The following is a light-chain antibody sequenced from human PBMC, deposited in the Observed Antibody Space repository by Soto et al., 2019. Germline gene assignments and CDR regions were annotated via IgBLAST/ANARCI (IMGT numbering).Light chain of an antibody. Sequence: QSVLTQPRSASGTPGQTIAISCSGGSSSIGSHTVNWYQQLPGTAPRLLIYSNSQRPSGVPDRFSGSRSGTSASLAISGLQSEYEGDYYCAAWDDSMNGVVFGGGTQVTVL. J-gene: IGLJ2*01. CDR2: SNS. CDR3: AAWDDSMNGVV. V-gene: IGLV1-44*01. CDR1: SSSIGSHT.